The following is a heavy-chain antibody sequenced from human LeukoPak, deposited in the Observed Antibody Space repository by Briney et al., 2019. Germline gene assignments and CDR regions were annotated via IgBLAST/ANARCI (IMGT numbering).Heavy chain of an antibody. CDR2: INHSGSA. Sequence: SETLSLTCAVYGGSFSGYYWSWIRQPPGKGLEWIGEINHSGSANYNPSLKSRVTISVDTSKNQFSLKLSSVTAADTAVYYCAREKGVVPAAIEFDYWGQGTLVTVSS. V-gene: IGHV4-34*01. CDR1: GGSFSGYY. CDR3: AREKGVVPAAIEFDY. J-gene: IGHJ4*02. D-gene: IGHD2-2*01.